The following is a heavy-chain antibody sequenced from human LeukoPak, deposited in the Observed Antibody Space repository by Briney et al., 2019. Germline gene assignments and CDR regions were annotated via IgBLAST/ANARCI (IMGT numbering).Heavy chain of an antibody. Sequence: SETLSLTCTVSGGSISSYYWSWIRQPPGKGLEGIGYVYYSGSTNYNPSLKSRVTISVDTSKNQFSLKLSSVTAADTAVYYCARGPGDSHAFIMVPVVIPFYWGGQPTLVSAS. CDR2: VYYSGST. CDR1: GGSISSYY. J-gene: IGHJ4*02. V-gene: IGHV4-59*08. CDR3: ARGPGDSHAFIMVPVVIPFYW. D-gene: IGHD3-10*01.